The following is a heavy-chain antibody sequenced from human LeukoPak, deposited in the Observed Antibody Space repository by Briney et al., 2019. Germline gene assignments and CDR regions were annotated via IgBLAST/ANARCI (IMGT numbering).Heavy chain of an antibody. J-gene: IGHJ4*02. Sequence: CGALILSCAASGVTFISYSMSWFRQAPGKGLEGLATINPIDDTTYYSDSLKSRFTIYRDNSKNTVYHPMNSLAAEDTAVYYCAKDRAETPWADWGQGTLVTVSS. CDR2: INPIDDTT. D-gene: IGHD7-27*01. CDR1: GVTFISYS. V-gene: IGHV3-23*01. CDR3: AKDRAETPWAD.